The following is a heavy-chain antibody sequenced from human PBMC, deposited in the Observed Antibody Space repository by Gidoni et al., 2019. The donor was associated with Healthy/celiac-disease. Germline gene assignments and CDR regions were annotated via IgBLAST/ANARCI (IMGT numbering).Heavy chain of an antibody. J-gene: IGHJ2*01. CDR2: INPNSGGT. D-gene: IGHD2-15*01. CDR3: AREGILGYCSGGSCYTGRDWYFDL. Sequence: QVQLVQSGAEVKKPGASVKVSCKASGYTFTGYYMHWVRQAPGQGLEWMGWINPNSGGTNYAQKFQGRVTMTRDTSSSTAYMELSRLRSDDTAVYYCAREGILGYCSGGSCYTGRDWYFDLWGRGTLVTVSS. V-gene: IGHV1-2*02. CDR1: GYTFTGYY.